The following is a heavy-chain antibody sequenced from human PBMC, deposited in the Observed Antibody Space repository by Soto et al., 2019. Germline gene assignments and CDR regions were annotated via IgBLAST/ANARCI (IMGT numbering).Heavy chain of an antibody. CDR3: ARGVAGIGGWYFDL. Sequence: QVQLVQSGAEVKKPGASVKVSCKASGYTFTSYAMHWVRQAPGQRLEWMGWINAGNCNTKYSQKFQGRVTITRDTSASTAYRELSSLRSEDTAVYYCARGVAGIGGWYFDLWGRGTLVTVSS. V-gene: IGHV1-3*01. D-gene: IGHD6-19*01. J-gene: IGHJ2*01. CDR1: GYTFTSYA. CDR2: INAGNCNT.